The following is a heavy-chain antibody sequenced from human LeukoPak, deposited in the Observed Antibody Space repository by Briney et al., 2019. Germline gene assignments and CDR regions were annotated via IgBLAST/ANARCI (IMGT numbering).Heavy chain of an antibody. J-gene: IGHJ4*02. CDR2: ITRSSSPI. CDR1: GFSFSAYS. CDR3: TRDPNALDF. V-gene: IGHV3-48*01. Sequence: PGGSLRLSCAASGFSFSAYSMNWVRQAPGKGLEWVSYITRSSSPIYYADSVRGRFTTSRDNAKNSLYLQMNSLRAEDTAVYYCTRDPNALDFWGQGTLVTVSS.